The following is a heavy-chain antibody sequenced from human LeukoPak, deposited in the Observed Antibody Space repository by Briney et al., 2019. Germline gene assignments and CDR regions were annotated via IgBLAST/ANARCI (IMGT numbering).Heavy chain of an antibody. D-gene: IGHD4-17*01. CDR2: ISYIGST. J-gene: IGHJ3*02. CDR1: DDSFSSHY. V-gene: IGHV4-59*11. CDR3: ARDLVTVTKGFDI. Sequence: SETPSLTCAVSDDSFSSHYWTWIRQPPGKGLEWVGYISYIGSTNYNPSLKSRVTISIDTSKNQFSPKLSSVTAADTAVYYCARDLVTVTKGFDIWGQGTMVSVSS.